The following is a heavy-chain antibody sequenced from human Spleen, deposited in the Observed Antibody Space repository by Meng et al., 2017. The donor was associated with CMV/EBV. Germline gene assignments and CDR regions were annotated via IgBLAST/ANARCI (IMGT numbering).Heavy chain of an antibody. V-gene: IGHV1-8*03. CDR1: GYTFTSDD. D-gene: IGHD6-6*01. Sequence: CKASGYTFTSDDINWVRQATGQGLEWMGWMNPNSGNTGYAQKFQGRVTITRNTSISTAYMELSSLRSEDTAVYYCARDGADSSSFFDYWGQGTLVTVSS. J-gene: IGHJ4*02. CDR3: ARDGADSSSFFDY. CDR2: MNPNSGNT.